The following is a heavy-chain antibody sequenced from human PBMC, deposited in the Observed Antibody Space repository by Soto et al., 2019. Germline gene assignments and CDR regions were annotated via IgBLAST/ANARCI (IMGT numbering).Heavy chain of an antibody. CDR3: ATAYVYDFENSNYHRDAFEI. D-gene: IGHD3-10*01. V-gene: IGHV5-51*01. Sequence: PGESLKISCKASGYSFSFYWIGWVRQMPGKGLEWMAIMYPDDSDIRYSPSFEAHVTISADKSTSTAFLQWSSLKASDTAMYYCATAYVYDFENSNYHRDAFEIWGQGTLVTVSS. CDR2: MYPDDSDI. J-gene: IGHJ3*02. CDR1: GYSFSFYW.